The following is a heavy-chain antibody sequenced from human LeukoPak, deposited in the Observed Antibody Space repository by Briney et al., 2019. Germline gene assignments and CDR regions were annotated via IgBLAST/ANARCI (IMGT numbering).Heavy chain of an antibody. V-gene: IGHV3-23*01. CDR1: GFTFSSYA. CDR3: AKDSSSRPYYFDY. CDR2: ISGSGGST. J-gene: IGHJ4*02. Sequence: GRSLRLSCAASGFTFSSYAMSWVRQAPGKGLEWVSAISGSGGSTYYADSVKGRFTISRDNSKNTLYLQMNSLRAEDTAVYYCAKDSSSRPYYFDYWGQGTLVTVSS. D-gene: IGHD6-13*01.